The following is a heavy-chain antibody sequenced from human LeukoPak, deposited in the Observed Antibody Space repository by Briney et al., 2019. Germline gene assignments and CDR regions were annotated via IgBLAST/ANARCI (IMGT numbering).Heavy chain of an antibody. Sequence: GGSLRLSCAASGFTFSSYGMHWVRQAPGKGLEWVAFIRYDGSNKYYADSVKGRFTISRDNSKNTLYLQMNSLRAEDTAVYYCAKDLGRYYYDSSGPNDAFDIWGQGTMVTVSS. CDR3: AKDLGRYYYDSSGPNDAFDI. CDR1: GFTFSSYG. V-gene: IGHV3-30*02. CDR2: IRYDGSNK. J-gene: IGHJ3*02. D-gene: IGHD3-22*01.